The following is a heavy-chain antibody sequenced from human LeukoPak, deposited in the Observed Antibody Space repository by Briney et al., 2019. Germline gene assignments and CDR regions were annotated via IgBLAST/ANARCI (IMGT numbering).Heavy chain of an antibody. CDR3: ARSLDYGGNSGHGY. J-gene: IGHJ4*02. Sequence: GASVKVSCKASGGTFSSYAISWVRQAPGQGLGWMGGIIPIFGTANYAQKFQGRVTITADESTSTAYMELSSLRSEDTAVYYCARSLDYGGNSGHGYWGQGTLVTVSS. CDR1: GGTFSSYA. V-gene: IGHV1-69*13. D-gene: IGHD4-23*01. CDR2: IIPIFGTA.